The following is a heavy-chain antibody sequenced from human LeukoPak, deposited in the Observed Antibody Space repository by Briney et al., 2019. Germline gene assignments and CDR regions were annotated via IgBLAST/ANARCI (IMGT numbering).Heavy chain of an antibody. CDR3: AREGGDSGYDYGWFDP. Sequence: SETLSLTCTVFGGSISGYYWSWIRQPPGKGLEWIGEINHSGSTNYNPSLKSRVTISVDTSKNQFSLKLSSVTAADTAVYYCAREGGDSGYDYGWFDPWGQGTLVTVSS. CDR1: GGSISGYY. D-gene: IGHD5-12*01. CDR2: INHSGST. J-gene: IGHJ5*02. V-gene: IGHV4-34*01.